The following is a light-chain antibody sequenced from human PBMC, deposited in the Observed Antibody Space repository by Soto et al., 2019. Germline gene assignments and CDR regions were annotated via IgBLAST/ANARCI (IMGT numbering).Light chain of an antibody. J-gene: IGKJ1*01. Sequence: DIVMTQSPDSLAVSLGERATINCKSSQSVLYSSNNKNYLAWYQQRPGQPPNLLIYWASTRESGVPDRFSGSGSGTDFTITISRLQAEDVAIYYCQQYFSFPWTFGQGTKVEIK. CDR1: QSVLYSSNNKNY. V-gene: IGKV4-1*01. CDR2: WAS. CDR3: QQYFSFPWT.